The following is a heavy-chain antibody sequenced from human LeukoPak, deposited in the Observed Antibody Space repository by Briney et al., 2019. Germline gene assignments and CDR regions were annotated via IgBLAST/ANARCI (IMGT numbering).Heavy chain of an antibody. CDR3: AKRGGMYPAHYFDY. CDR1: GFTVSAYS. D-gene: IGHD6-13*01. CDR2: IYSGDRT. J-gene: IGHJ4*02. Sequence: GGSLRLSCAASGFTVSAYSMGWVRQAPGKGLEWLSLIYSGDRTYHADSVKGRFTISRDNSKNTLYLQMNSLRAEDTAVYYCAKRGGMYPAHYFDYWGQGTLVTVSS. V-gene: IGHV3-53*01.